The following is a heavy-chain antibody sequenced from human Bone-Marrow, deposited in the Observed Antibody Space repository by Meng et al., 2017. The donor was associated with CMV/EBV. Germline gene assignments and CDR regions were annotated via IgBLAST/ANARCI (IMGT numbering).Heavy chain of an antibody. CDR3: TKGSRYDSSAYSDY. CDR2: ISWNSYNI. Sequence: GGSLRLSCAASGFTFDDYAMHWVRQAPGKGLEWVSGISWNSYNIGYADSVKGRFTISRDNAKNSLYLQMNSLGAEDMALYYCTKGSRYDSSAYSDYWGQGTPVTASS. V-gene: IGHV3-9*03. D-gene: IGHD3-22*01. CDR1: GFTFDDYA. J-gene: IGHJ4*02.